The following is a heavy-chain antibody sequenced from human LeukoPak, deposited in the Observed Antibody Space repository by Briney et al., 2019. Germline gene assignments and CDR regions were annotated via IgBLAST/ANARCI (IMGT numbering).Heavy chain of an antibody. J-gene: IGHJ4*02. CDR2: IWYDGTEK. D-gene: IGHD1-14*01. CDR3: ARDRNSFDH. Sequence: GGSLRLSCAASGFTFSIYGMQWVRQAPGKGLEWVAVIWYDGTEKYYADSVKGRFTISRDNSKNMVYLQMNSLRAEDTAVYYCARDRNSFDHWGQGTPVTVSS. V-gene: IGHV3-33*01. CDR1: GFTFSIYG.